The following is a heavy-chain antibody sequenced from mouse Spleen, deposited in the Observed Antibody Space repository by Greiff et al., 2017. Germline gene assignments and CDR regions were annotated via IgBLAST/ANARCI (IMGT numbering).Heavy chain of an antibody. CDR3: AREITNPFDY. CDR2: ISSGSSTI. V-gene: IGHV5-17*01. D-gene: IGHD1-1*01. J-gene: IGHJ2*01. Sequence: DVHLVESGGGLVKPGGSLKLSCAASGFTFSDYGMHWVRQAPEKGLEWVAYISSGSSTIYYADTVKGRFTISRDNAKNTLFLQMTSLRSEDTAMYYCAREITNPFDYWGQGTTLTVSS. CDR1: GFTFSDYG.